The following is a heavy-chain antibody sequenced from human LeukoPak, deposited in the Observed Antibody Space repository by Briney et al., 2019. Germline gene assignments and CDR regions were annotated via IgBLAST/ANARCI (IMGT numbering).Heavy chain of an antibody. CDR2: IKQDASEK. CDR1: GFTFSVYW. Sequence: PGGSLRLSCAASGFTFSVYWMTWVRQAPGKGLEWVANIKQDASEKYYVDSVKGRSTISRDNAKNSLNLQMNSLRVEDMAVYYCARGEGGSWFDPWGQGTLVTVSS. D-gene: IGHD3-16*01. CDR3: ARGEGGSWFDP. J-gene: IGHJ5*02. V-gene: IGHV3-7*01.